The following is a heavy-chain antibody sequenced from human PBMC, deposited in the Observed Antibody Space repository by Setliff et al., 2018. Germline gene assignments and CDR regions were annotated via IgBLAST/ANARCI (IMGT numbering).Heavy chain of an antibody. Sequence: KSSETLSLTCTASGGSISSYHWSWIRQPAGKGLEWIGHIYIGGSANYNPSLKSRVTMSIDTSKNQFSLKLNSVTAADMAVYYCAREQWLDPPGYYYMDVWAKGTTVTVSS. J-gene: IGHJ6*03. CDR2: IYIGGSA. CDR1: GGSISSYH. V-gene: IGHV4-4*07. D-gene: IGHD6-19*01. CDR3: AREQWLDPPGYYYMDV.